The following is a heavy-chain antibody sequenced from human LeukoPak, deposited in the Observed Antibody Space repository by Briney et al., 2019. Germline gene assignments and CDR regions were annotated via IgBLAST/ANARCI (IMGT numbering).Heavy chain of an antibody. CDR2: IKQDGSAK. CDR3: AKFNTSPVHALDI. Sequence: GGSLTLSCAVSGFTISNYWMSWVRQAPGKGLEWVGNIKQDGSAKYYADSVKGRFTISRDNAENSLSLQVSNLRAEDPAVYYCAKFNTSPVHALDIWGGGTMVTVSS. J-gene: IGHJ3*02. CDR1: GFTISNYW. V-gene: IGHV3-7*01. D-gene: IGHD2-2*01.